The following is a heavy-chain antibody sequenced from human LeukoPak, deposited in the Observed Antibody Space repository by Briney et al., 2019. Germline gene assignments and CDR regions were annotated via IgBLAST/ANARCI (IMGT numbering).Heavy chain of an antibody. CDR2: IRYDGRNK. V-gene: IGHV3-33*01. CDR3: ARVNRGDAFDI. CDR1: GFTFSSYG. D-gene: IGHD3-16*02. J-gene: IGHJ3*02. Sequence: PLRLSCAASGFTFSSYGMHWVRQAPGKGLEWVAVIRYDGRNKFYADSLKGRFTISRDNSKNTLYLQMNSLRAEDTAVYYCARVNRGDAFDIWGQGTLVTVSS.